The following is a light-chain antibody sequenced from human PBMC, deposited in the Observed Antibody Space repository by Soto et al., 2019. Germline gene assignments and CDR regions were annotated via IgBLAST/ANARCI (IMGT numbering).Light chain of an antibody. Sequence: EIVLTQSPATLSLSPGERATLSCRASQSVSSYLAWYQQKPGQAPRLLIYDASNRATGIPARFSGSGSGTDFTLTISSLEPEDFAVYYCQQRSNWPVTFGPGTKVDXK. CDR2: DAS. V-gene: IGKV3-11*01. CDR1: QSVSSY. CDR3: QQRSNWPVT. J-gene: IGKJ3*01.